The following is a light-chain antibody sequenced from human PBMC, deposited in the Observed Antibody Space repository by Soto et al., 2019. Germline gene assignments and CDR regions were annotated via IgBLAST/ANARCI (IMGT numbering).Light chain of an antibody. CDR1: RGVSSGY. J-gene: IGKJ4*02. CDR2: GAS. V-gene: IGKV3-20*01. Sequence: EIVLTQSPGSLSLSLGERATLSCRASRGVSSGYLAWYQQKPGQAPRLLIFGASIRATGIPDRFSGSGSGTDFTLSISRLEPEEFAVYFCQQYGSSPTFGGGTKVEIK. CDR3: QQYGSSPT.